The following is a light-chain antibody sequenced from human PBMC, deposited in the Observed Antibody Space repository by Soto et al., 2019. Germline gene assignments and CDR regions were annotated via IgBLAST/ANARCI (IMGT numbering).Light chain of an antibody. CDR1: QSVLYSSNNKNY. CDR3: QQYYSSPFT. V-gene: IGKV4-1*01. Sequence: DIVMTQSPDSLAVSLGERATINCKSSQSVLYSSNNKNYLAWYRQKPGQPPKLLIYWASTRESGVPDRISGSGSGTDFNLTISSLQAEDVAVYYCQQYYSSPFTFGPGTKVDIK. CDR2: WAS. J-gene: IGKJ3*01.